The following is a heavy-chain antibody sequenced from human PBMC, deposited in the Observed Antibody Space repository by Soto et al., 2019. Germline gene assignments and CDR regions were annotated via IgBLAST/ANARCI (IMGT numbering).Heavy chain of an antibody. CDR3: ARAPYCGGDCYYNWFDP. Sequence: PSETLSLTCAVSGASIGSGGWWSWVRQPPGKGLEWIAEIFRDGNTNYSPSLKSRVTISVDKSQNQFSLNVYSVTAADTAVYYCARAPYCGGDCYYNWFDPWGQGTLVTVSS. J-gene: IGHJ5*02. CDR1: GASIGSGGW. D-gene: IGHD2-21*02. CDR2: IFRDGNT. V-gene: IGHV4-4*02.